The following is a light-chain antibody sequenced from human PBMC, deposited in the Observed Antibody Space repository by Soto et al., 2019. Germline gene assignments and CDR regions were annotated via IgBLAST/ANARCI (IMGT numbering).Light chain of an antibody. V-gene: IGKV1-5*03. J-gene: IGKJ1*01. CDR3: QQYNSYSWT. Sequence: DIQMTQSPSTLSASVGDRVTITCRASQSISSWLAWYQQKPGKAPKLLIYKASSLESGVPSRFSGSGSGTAFTLTISSLPPDDFATYYCQQYNSYSWTFGQGTKVEIK. CDR1: QSISSW. CDR2: KAS.